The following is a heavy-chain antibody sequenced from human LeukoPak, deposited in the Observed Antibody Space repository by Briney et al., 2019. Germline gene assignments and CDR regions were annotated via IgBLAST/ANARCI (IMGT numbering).Heavy chain of an antibody. CDR2: IGYDGSNK. CDR1: GFTFSNYA. Sequence: GGSLRLSCAASGFTFSNYAMHWVRQAPGKGLEWVAVIGYDGSNKYYADSVKGRFTISRDNSKNTLYLQMNSLRAEDTAVYYCARSSGWQPDFDYWGQGTLVTVSS. V-gene: IGHV3-33*01. J-gene: IGHJ4*02. CDR3: ARSSGWQPDFDY. D-gene: IGHD6-19*01.